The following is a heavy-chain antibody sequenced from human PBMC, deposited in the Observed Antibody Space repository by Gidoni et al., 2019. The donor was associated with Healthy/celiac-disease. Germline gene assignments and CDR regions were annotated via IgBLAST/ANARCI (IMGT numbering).Heavy chain of an antibody. J-gene: IGHJ4*02. CDR1: GGTFSSYA. Sequence: QVQLVQSGAEVKTPGSWVKVACKASGGTFSSYAISWVRQAPGQGLEWMGRIIPILGIANYAHKFQGRVTITADKSTSTAYMELSSLRSEDTAVYYCARGFSCYDYWGQGTLVTVSS. D-gene: IGHD2-15*01. CDR2: IIPILGIA. CDR3: ARGFSCYDY. V-gene: IGHV1-69*04.